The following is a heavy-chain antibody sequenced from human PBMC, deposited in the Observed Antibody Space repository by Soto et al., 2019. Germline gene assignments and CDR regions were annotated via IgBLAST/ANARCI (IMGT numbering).Heavy chain of an antibody. CDR1: GGSISSYY. Sequence: SETLSLTCTVSGGSISSYYWTWIRQPPGKGLEWVGYIYYSGSTNSNPSLKSRVTISVDTSKNQFSLKLSSVTAADTAVYYCAGGVAYDFWSGYYYYYYGRDVWGQGTTVTVSS. D-gene: IGHD3-3*01. CDR2: IYYSGST. CDR3: AGGVAYDFWSGYYYYYYGRDV. V-gene: IGHV4-59*01. J-gene: IGHJ6*02.